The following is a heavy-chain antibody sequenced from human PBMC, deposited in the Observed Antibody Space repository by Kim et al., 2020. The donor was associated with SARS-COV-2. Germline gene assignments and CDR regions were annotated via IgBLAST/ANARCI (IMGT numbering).Heavy chain of an antibody. V-gene: IGHV1-46*01. J-gene: IGHJ6*02. CDR1: GYTFTSYY. Sequence: ASVKVSCKASGYTFTSYYMHWVRQAPGQGLEWMGIINTSGGSTSYAQKFQGRVTMTRDTSTSTVYMELSSLRSEDTAVYYCARTLKKYYYDSSDPPAEYYYYGMDVWGQGTTVTVSS. D-gene: IGHD3-22*01. CDR3: ARTLKKYYYDSSDPPAEYYYYGMDV. CDR2: INTSGGST.